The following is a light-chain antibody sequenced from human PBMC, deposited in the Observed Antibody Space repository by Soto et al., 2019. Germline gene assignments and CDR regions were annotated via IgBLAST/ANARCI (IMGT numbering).Light chain of an antibody. CDR2: GAS. J-gene: IGKJ1*01. Sequence: EKVMTQSPATLSVSPGERATLSCRASQSVSSNLAWYQQKPGQAPRLLIYGASTRATGIPARFSGSGSGTEFTLTISSLQSEDFAVYYCQQYSYWPRTFGQGTKVDIK. CDR1: QSVSSN. CDR3: QQYSYWPRT. V-gene: IGKV3-15*01.